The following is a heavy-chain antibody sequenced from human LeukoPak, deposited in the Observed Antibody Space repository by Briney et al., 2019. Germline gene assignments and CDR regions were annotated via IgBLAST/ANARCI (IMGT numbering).Heavy chain of an antibody. Sequence: PGGSLRLSCAASGFTFSTYWMNWVRQAPGKGLEWVSYISSSSSTIYYADSVKGRFTISRDNAKNSLYLQMNSLRAEDTAVYYCARGSRGNWFDPWGQGTLVTVSS. V-gene: IGHV3-48*01. J-gene: IGHJ5*02. CDR2: ISSSSSTI. D-gene: IGHD3-10*01. CDR3: ARGSRGNWFDP. CDR1: GFTFSTYW.